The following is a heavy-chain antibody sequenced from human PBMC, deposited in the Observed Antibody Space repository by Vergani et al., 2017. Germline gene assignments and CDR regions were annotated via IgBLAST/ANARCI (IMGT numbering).Heavy chain of an antibody. V-gene: IGHV3-48*04. CDR2: ISSSGSTI. D-gene: IGHD3-3*01. CDR3: ASPGSLEWLSGGLFDY. CDR1: GFTFSSYA. Sequence: EVQLLESGGGLVQPGGSLRLSCAASGFTFSSYAMSWVRQAPGKGLEWVSYISSSGSTIYYADSVKGRVTISRDNAKNSLYLQMNSLRAEDTAVYYCASPGSLEWLSGGLFDYWGQGTLVTVSS. J-gene: IGHJ4*02.